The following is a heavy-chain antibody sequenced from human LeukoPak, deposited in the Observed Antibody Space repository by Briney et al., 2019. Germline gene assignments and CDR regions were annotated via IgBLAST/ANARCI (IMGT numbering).Heavy chain of an antibody. V-gene: IGHV4-59*08. CDR3: ASSYYYDGTRYFDY. J-gene: IGHJ4*02. CDR1: GGSITSYY. CDR2: IYYTGST. Sequence: SETLSLTCTLSGGSITSYYWTWLRHPPGKGLKWIGYIYYTGSTKSNPSLKSRVTISLDMSKNQFSLKLSSVTAEDTAIYYCASSYYYDGTRYFDYWGLGTLVTVSS. D-gene: IGHD3-22*01.